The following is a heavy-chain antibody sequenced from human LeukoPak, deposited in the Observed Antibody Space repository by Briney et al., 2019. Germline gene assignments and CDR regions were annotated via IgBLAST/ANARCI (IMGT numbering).Heavy chain of an antibody. V-gene: IGHV3-7*01. D-gene: IGHD3-10*01. CDR1: GFTFNDYW. CDR2: IKEDGGQK. Sequence: GGSLRLSCTASGFTFNDYWMSWVRQAPGKGLGWVASIKEDGGQKYYADSVKGRFTISRDNSKNTLYLQMNSLRAEDTAVYYCARERITMVRGVITNDAFDIWGQGTMVTVSS. CDR3: ARERITMVRGVITNDAFDI. J-gene: IGHJ3*02.